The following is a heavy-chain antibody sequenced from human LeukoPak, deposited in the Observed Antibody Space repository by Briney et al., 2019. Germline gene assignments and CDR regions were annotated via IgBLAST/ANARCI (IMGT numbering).Heavy chain of an antibody. D-gene: IGHD6-19*01. CDR3: ARDRIAVAIGAFDI. CDR2: INWNGGST. Sequence: PGGSLRLSCAASGFTFDDYGMSWVRQAPGKGLEWVSGINWNGGSTGYADSVKGRFTISRDHAKNSLYLQMNSLRAEDTALYHCARDRIAVAIGAFDIWGQGTMVTVSS. V-gene: IGHV3-20*01. CDR1: GFTFDDYG. J-gene: IGHJ3*02.